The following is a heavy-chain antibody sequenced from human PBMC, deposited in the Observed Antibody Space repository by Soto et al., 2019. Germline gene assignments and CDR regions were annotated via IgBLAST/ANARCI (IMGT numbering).Heavy chain of an antibody. CDR2: ISGSGDST. CDR3: AKDLLWFGELLDDLFDY. V-gene: IGHV3-23*01. J-gene: IGHJ4*02. D-gene: IGHD3-10*01. CDR1: GFTFSIYA. Sequence: VGSLRLSCTVSGFTFSIYAMTWVRQAPGKGLEWVAAISGSGDSTYYADSVNGRFTISRDNSKNTLYLHMNSLRAEDTAVYYCAKDLLWFGELLDDLFDYWGQGTLVTVSS.